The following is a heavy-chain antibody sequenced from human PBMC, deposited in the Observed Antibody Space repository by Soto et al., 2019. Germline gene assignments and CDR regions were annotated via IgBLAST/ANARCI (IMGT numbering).Heavy chain of an antibody. V-gene: IGHV3-48*02. CDR3: ARDRTQRDIVLMVNDYYYGMDV. J-gene: IGHJ6*02. CDR2: ISSTSSTI. D-gene: IGHD2-8*01. CDR1: GFTFISYT. Sequence: PGGSLRLSCAASGFTFISYTMNWVRRAPGKGLEWLSYISSTSSTIYYADSVKGRFTISRDNAKNSLFLHMNSLRDEDTAVYYCARDRTQRDIVLMVNDYYYGMDVWGQGTTVTVSS.